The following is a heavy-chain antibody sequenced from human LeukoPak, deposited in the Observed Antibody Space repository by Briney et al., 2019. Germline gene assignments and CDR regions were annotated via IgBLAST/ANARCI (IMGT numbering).Heavy chain of an antibody. CDR2: INPNNGDA. CDR1: GYTFTSAL. Sequence: ASVRISCKASGYTFTSALIHWVRQAPGQGLEWMRWINPNNGDAMYAQRFQGRVTMTWDTSINTAYMDLSRLTSDDTALYYCARDRSTLGYRQFDYWGQGTLVIVSS. D-gene: IGHD5-18*01. CDR3: ARDRSTLGYRQFDY. J-gene: IGHJ4*02. V-gene: IGHV1-2*02.